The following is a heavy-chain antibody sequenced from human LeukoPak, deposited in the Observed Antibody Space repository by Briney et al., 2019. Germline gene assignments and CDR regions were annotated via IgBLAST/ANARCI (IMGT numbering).Heavy chain of an antibody. V-gene: IGHV3-48*01. J-gene: IGHJ6*04. D-gene: IGHD3-10*02. CDR2: ISSSSNTI. CDR3: AELGITMIGGV. CDR1: GFTFGIYS. Sequence: GGSLRLSCAASGFTFGIYSMNWVRQAPGKGLEWVSYISSSSNTIDYADSVRGRFTISRDNAENSLYLQMNSLRAEDTAVYYCAELGITMIGGVWGKGTTVTISS.